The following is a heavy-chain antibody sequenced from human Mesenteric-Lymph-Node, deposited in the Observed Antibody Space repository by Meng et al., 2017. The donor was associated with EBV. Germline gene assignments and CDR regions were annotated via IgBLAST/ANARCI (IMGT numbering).Heavy chain of an antibody. CDR1: GFSVSSNY. D-gene: IGHD6-13*01. Sequence: EVQLVESGGGLIQPGGSLRLSCAASGFSVSSNYMNWVRQAPGKGLEWVSVIYTGGKTYYADSVKGRFTISRDNSKNTLYLEMSSLRAEDTAVYYCATGLGSNWYGGFENWGQGSLVTVSS. V-gene: IGHV3-53*01. J-gene: IGHJ4*02. CDR2: IYTGGKT. CDR3: ATGLGSNWYGGFEN.